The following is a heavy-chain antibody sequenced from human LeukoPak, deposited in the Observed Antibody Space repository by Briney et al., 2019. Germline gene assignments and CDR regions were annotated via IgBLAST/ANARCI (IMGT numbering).Heavy chain of an antibody. CDR3: AREGRQDYVYFDC. D-gene: IGHD4-17*01. V-gene: IGHV4-59*01. CDR2: INCSGNT. J-gene: IGHJ4*02. Sequence: TSETLSLTCTVSGDSISSYYWSWIRQPPGKGLEWMGYINCSGNTNYNPSLKSRVTISVDTSKNQFSLRLTSVTAADTAVYYCAREGRQDYVYFDCWGQGTLVTVSS. CDR1: GDSISSYY.